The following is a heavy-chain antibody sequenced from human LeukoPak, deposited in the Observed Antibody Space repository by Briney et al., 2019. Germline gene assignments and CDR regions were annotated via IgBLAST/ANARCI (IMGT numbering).Heavy chain of an antibody. CDR2: IYTSGST. CDR1: GGSISSGSYY. V-gene: IGHV4-61*02. CDR3: ASTASGGILTGYGGDVFDI. Sequence: SQTLSLTCTVSGGSISSGSYYWSWIRQPAGKGLEWIGRIYTSGSTNYNPSLKSRVTISVDTSKNQFSLKLSSVTAADTAVYYCASTASGGILTGYGGDVFDIWGQGTMVTVSS. D-gene: IGHD3-9*01. J-gene: IGHJ3*02.